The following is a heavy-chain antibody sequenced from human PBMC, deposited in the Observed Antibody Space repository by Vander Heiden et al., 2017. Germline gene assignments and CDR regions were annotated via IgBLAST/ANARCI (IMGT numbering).Heavy chain of an antibody. J-gene: IGHJ6*02. CDR2: INHSVST. CDR3: ARGGTIVVVPAATLYYYGMDV. CDR1: GGSFSGYY. D-gene: IGHD2-2*01. Sequence: QVQLQQWGAGLLKPSETLSLTCAVYGGSFSGYYWSLIRQPPGKGLEWIGEINHSVSTNYNPSLKSRVTISVDTSKNQFSLKLSSVTAADTAVYYCARGGTIVVVPAATLYYYGMDVWGQGTTVTVSS. V-gene: IGHV4-34*01.